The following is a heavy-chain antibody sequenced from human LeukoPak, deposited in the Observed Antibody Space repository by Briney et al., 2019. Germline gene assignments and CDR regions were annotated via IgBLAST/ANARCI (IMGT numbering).Heavy chain of an antibody. Sequence: GGSLRLSCAASGFTVSSNYMSWVRQAPGKGLEWVSVIYSGGSTYYADSVKGRFTISRDNSKNTLYLQMSSLGAEDTAVYYCARDLRYFDWLLSHYYYYYGMDVWGQGPTVTVSS. CDR3: ARDLRYFDWLLSHYYYYYGMDV. V-gene: IGHV3-66*01. CDR2: IYSGGST. D-gene: IGHD3-9*01. J-gene: IGHJ6*02. CDR1: GFTVSSNY.